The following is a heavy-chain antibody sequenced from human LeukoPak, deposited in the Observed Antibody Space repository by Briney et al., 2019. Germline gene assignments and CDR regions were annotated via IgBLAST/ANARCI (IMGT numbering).Heavy chain of an antibody. J-gene: IGHJ4*02. CDR1: GFTFSSYA. CDR3: AREGTYYDFWSGYYFDY. CDR2: ISYDGSNK. D-gene: IGHD3-3*01. V-gene: IGHV3-30-3*01. Sequence: PGGSLRLSCAASGFTFSSYAMHWVRQAPGKGLEWVAVISYDGSNKYYADSVKGRFTISRDNSKNTLYLQMNSLRAEDTAVYYCAREGTYYDFWSGYYFDYWGQGTLVTVSS.